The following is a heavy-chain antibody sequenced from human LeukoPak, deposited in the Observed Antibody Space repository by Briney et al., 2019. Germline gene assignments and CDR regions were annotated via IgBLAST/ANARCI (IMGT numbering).Heavy chain of an antibody. CDR3: ARGGRDYDSSGYYYYYYGMDV. CDR2: IYYSGST. Sequence: PSETLSLTCTVSGGSISSGGYYWSWIRQHPGKGLEWIGYIYYSGSTYYNPSLKSRVTISVDTSKNQFSLKLSSVTAADTAVYYCARGGRDYDSSGYYYYYYGMDVWGQGTTVTVSS. V-gene: IGHV4-31*03. J-gene: IGHJ6*02. CDR1: GGSISSGGYY. D-gene: IGHD3-22*01.